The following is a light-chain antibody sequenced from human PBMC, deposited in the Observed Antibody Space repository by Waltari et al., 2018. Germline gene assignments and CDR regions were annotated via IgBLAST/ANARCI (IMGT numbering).Light chain of an antibody. CDR3: QQYNNWPPWT. Sequence: EIVMTQSPATLSVSPGERATLSCRASQSVSSNLAWYQQKPGLAPRLLIYGASTRATGIPARVSGSGSGTEFTLTISSLQSEDFAVYYCQQYNNWPPWTFGQGTKVEIK. CDR2: GAS. V-gene: IGKV3-15*01. CDR1: QSVSSN. J-gene: IGKJ1*01.